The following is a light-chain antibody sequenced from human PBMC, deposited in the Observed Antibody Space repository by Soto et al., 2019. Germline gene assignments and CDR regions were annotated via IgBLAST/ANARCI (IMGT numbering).Light chain of an antibody. CDR3: CSYAGYSSFV. CDR2: EGS. Sequence: QSVLTQPASVSGSPGQSITISCSGTSSDVGGYNLVSWYQQHPGKAPKVIISEGSQRPSGVSNRFSGSKSGNTASLTISGLQVEVEPDYYCCSYAGYSSFVFGSGTKVTV. J-gene: IGLJ1*01. CDR1: SSDVGGYNL. V-gene: IGLV2-23*03.